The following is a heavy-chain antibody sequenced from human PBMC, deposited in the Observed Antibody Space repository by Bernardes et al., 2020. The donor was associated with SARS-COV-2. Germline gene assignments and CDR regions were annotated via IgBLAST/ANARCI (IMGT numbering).Heavy chain of an antibody. V-gene: IGHV5-51*01. CDR1: GYSFTSYW. CDR3: ARHPSYYGSGSYFAYMDV. D-gene: IGHD3-10*01. CDR2: IYPGDSDT. Sequence: GESLKISCKGSGYSFTSYWIGWVRQMPGKGLEWMGIIYPGDSDTRYSPSFQGQVTISADKSISTAYLQWSSLKASDTAMYYCARHPSYYGSGSYFAYMDVWGKGTTVTVSS. J-gene: IGHJ6*03.